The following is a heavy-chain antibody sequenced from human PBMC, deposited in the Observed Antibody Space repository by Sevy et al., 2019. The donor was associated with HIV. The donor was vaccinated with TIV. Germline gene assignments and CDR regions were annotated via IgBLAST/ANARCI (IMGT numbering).Heavy chain of an antibody. D-gene: IGHD2-15*01. CDR3: ARAVGYCSGGSCPNFFDP. J-gene: IGHJ5*02. Sequence: SETLSLTCTVSGGSISSYYWSWIRQPAGKGLEWIGRIYTSGSTNYNPSLKSRVTMSEDTSKNQFSLKLSSVTAADTAVYYCARAVGYCSGGSCPNFFDPWGQGTLVTVSS. CDR1: GGSISSYY. V-gene: IGHV4-4*07. CDR2: IYTSGST.